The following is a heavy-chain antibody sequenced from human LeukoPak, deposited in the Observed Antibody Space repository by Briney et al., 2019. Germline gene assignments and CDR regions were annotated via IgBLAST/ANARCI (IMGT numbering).Heavy chain of an antibody. CDR1: GGSISSYY. CDR2: IYSSGST. D-gene: IGHD5-24*01. Sequence: ETLSLTCTVSGGSISSYYWSWIRQPPGKGLEWIGRIYSSGSTNYNPSLKSRVTMSVDTSKNQFSLRLNSVTAADTAVYYCARARGEMGTISHFDYWGQGTLVTVSS. J-gene: IGHJ4*02. CDR3: ARARGEMGTISHFDY. V-gene: IGHV4-4*07.